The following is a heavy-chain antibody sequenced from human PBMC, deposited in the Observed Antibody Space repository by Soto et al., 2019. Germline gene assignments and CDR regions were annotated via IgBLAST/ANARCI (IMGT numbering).Heavy chain of an antibody. CDR3: ARRLDD. Sequence: QVQLQQWGAGLLKPSETLSHTCTVYGGSFSGYYWSWIRQPPGKGLEWIGDINHNGDTNDNPSLKSRVTISVDTSKNQFSLKLNSVTAADTAVYYCARRLDDWGQGILVTVS. V-gene: IGHV4-34*01. CDR2: INHNGDT. CDR1: GGSFSGYY. J-gene: IGHJ4*02.